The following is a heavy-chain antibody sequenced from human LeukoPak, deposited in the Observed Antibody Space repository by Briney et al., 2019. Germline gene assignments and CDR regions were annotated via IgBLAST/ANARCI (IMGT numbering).Heavy chain of an antibody. Sequence: SVKVSCKASGGTFSSYAISWVRQAPGQGLEWMGRIIPILGIANYAQKFQGRVTITADKSTSTAYMELSSLRSEDTAVYYCARDEPDGDTGYYYYGMDVWGQGTTVTVSS. D-gene: IGHD4-17*01. CDR2: IIPILGIA. V-gene: IGHV1-69*04. CDR1: GGTFSSYA. J-gene: IGHJ6*02. CDR3: ARDEPDGDTGYYYYGMDV.